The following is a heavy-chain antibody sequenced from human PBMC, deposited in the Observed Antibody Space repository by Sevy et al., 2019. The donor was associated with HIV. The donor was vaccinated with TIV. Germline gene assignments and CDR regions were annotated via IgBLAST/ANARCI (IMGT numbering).Heavy chain of an antibody. CDR2: MNPNSDNT. CDR3: ASGFRYVRGYSYGYSCY. D-gene: IGHD5-18*01. Sequence: ASGKVSCKASGYTFTSYDINWMRQATGQGLEWMGWMNPNSDNTGYAQKFQGRVTMTRNTSISTDYMELSSLRSEDTAVYYCASGFRYVRGYSYGYSCYWGQGTLVTLSS. V-gene: IGHV1-8*01. J-gene: IGHJ4*02. CDR1: GYTFTSYD.